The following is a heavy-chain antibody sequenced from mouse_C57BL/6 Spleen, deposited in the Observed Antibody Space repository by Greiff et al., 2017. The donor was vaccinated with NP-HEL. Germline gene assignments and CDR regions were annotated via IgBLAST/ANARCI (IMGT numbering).Heavy chain of an antibody. V-gene: IGHV5-4*01. CDR3: ARDNQYYFDY. CDR2: ISDGGSYT. J-gene: IGHJ2*01. Sequence: EVHLVESGGGLVKPGGSLKLSCAASGFTFSSYAMSWVRQTPEKRLEWVATISDGGSYTYYPDNVTGRFTISRDNAKNNLYLQMSHLKAEDTAMYYCARDNQYYFDYWGQGTTLTVSS. CDR1: GFTFSSYA.